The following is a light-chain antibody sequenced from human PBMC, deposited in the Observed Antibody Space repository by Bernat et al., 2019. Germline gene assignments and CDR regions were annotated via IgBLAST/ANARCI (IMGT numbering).Light chain of an antibody. Sequence: QSALTQPAFVSGSPGPSITIPCPGASSDIGGYTYVSWYQQYPGKAPKLMIYGVSNRPSGLSNRFPGSKSGHTASLVISGLQAEDEADYYCSSYTGGSTLVVFGGGTKLTVL. V-gene: IGLV2-14*03. CDR2: GVS. J-gene: IGLJ2*01. CDR3: SSYTGGSTLVV. CDR1: SSDIGGYTY.